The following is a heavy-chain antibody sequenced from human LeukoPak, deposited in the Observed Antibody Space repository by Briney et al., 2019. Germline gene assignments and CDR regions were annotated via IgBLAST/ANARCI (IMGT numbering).Heavy chain of an antibody. CDR1: GFTFDDYA. J-gene: IGHJ4*02. CDR2: ISWDGGST. V-gene: IGHV3-43D*03. Sequence: GGSLRLSCAASGFTFDDYAMHWVRHAPGKGLEWVSLISWDGGSTYYADSVKGRFTISRDNSKNSLYLQMNSLRAEDTAVYYCAREGSDYFDYWGQGTLVTVSS. CDR3: AREGSDYFDY.